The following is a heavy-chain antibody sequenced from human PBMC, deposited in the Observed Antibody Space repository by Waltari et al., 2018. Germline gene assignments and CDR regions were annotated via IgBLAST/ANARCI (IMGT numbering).Heavy chain of an antibody. V-gene: IGHV3-23*01. CDR2: LGGNAGGA. J-gene: IGHJ4*02. CDR1: GFSIINLP. Sequence: EVQLLESGGGLVQPGGSLKLSCAGSGFSIINLPLSWVVQAPGRGLEWVSALGGNAGGAYYADSVKGRFTISRDNSKNTLYLQMNSLRPEDKAVYYCAKDRQVHPFYGLDVWGQGTLVTVSS. D-gene: IGHD4-17*01. CDR3: AKDRQVHPFYGLDV.